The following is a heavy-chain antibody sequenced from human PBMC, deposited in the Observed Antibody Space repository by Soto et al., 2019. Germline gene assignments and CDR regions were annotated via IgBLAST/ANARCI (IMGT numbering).Heavy chain of an antibody. V-gene: IGHV3-23*01. Sequence: PGGSMRLSCAASGFTFSSYAMSWVRPAPGKGLEWVSAISGSGGSTYYADSVKGRFTISRDNSKNTLYLQMNSLRAEDTAVYYCAKVTNSRGYYMDVWGKGTTVTVSS. J-gene: IGHJ6*03. CDR1: GFTFSSYA. CDR2: ISGSGGST. CDR3: AKVTNSRGYYMDV.